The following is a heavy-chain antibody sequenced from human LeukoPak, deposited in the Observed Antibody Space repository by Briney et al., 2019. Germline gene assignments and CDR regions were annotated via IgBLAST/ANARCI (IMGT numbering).Heavy chain of an antibody. Sequence: GGSLRLSCAASGFIFSSYSMSWVRQAPGKGLEWVSGMSDSGDSTYYADSVKGRFTISRDNFKETLYLQMNSLRAEDTAIYYCAKVASDSAWYIDLWGRGTLVSVSS. D-gene: IGHD3-10*01. J-gene: IGHJ2*01. CDR3: AKVASDSAWYIDL. CDR2: MSDSGDST. CDR1: GFIFSSYS. V-gene: IGHV3-23*01.